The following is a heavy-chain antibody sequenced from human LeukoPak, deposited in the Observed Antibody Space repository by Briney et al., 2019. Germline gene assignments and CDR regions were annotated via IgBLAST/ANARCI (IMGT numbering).Heavy chain of an antibody. Sequence: SETLSLTCAVYGGSFSGYYWSWIRQPPGKGLEWIGEIDHSGRTNSNASLKSRVTISVDMSKNQFSLRLSSVTAADTAVYYCARKSIAVAGRKRYDSWDQGSLVTVSS. D-gene: IGHD6-13*01. J-gene: IGHJ4*02. CDR2: IDHSGRT. V-gene: IGHV4-34*01. CDR3: ARKSIAVAGRKRYDS. CDR1: GGSFSGYY.